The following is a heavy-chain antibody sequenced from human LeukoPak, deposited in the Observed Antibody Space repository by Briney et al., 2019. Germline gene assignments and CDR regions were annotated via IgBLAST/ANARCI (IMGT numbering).Heavy chain of an antibody. J-gene: IGHJ4*02. CDR2: INPNSGGT. Sequence: ASVKVSCKASGYTFTGHYLHWVRQAPGQGLEWMGWINPNSGGTSYAERFQGRVTMTRDTSISTAYMELSRLRSDDTAVYYCARETWRSLLCDSWGQGTLVTVSS. V-gene: IGHV1-2*02. CDR1: GYTFTGHY. CDR3: ARETWRSLLCDS. D-gene: IGHD2-15*01.